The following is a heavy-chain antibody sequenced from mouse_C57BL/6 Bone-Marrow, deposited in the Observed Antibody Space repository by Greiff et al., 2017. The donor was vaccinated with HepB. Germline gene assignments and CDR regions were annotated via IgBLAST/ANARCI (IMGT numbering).Heavy chain of an antibody. D-gene: IGHD1-1*01. Sequence: DVQLVESGGGLVQPGGSLKLSCAASGFTFSDYYMYWVRQTPEKRLEWVAYISNGGGSTYYPDTVKGRFTISRDNAKNTLYLQMSRLKSEDTAMYYCARQKGYGSIPYYAMDYWGQGTSVTVSS. CDR3: ARQKGYGSIPYYAMDY. V-gene: IGHV5-12*01. CDR2: ISNGGGST. CDR1: GFTFSDYY. J-gene: IGHJ4*01.